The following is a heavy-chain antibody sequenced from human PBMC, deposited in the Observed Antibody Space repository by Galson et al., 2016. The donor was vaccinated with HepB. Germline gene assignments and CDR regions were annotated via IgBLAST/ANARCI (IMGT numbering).Heavy chain of an antibody. Sequence: TLSLTCTDSSGSLSSANFYWSWIRQPAGKGLEWIGHISTSGGTKYNPSFTSRVSISEDRAKNQFSLRLTSATAADTALYYCARETHRIVLRRGGSVFFFDSWGRGTLVAVSS. CDR2: ISTSGGT. V-gene: IGHV4-61*09. J-gene: IGHJ4*02. D-gene: IGHD3-16*02. CDR1: SGSLSSANFY. CDR3: ARETHRIVLRRGGSVFFFDS.